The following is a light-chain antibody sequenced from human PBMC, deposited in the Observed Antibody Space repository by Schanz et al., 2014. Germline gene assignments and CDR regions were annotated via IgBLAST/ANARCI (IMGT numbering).Light chain of an antibody. V-gene: IGKV3-11*01. CDR1: QSVTSW. J-gene: IGKJ1*01. Sequence: EIVLTQSPATLSLSPGERATLSCRASQSVTSWLAWYQQKPGQAPRLLIYGASSRATGIPDRFSGSGSGTEFTLTISSLQPDDFATYYCHQYNSYWETFGQGTKVAFK. CDR3: HQYNSYWET. CDR2: GAS.